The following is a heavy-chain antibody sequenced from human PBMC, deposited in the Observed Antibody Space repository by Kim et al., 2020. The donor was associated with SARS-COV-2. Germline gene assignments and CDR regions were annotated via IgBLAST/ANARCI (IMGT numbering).Heavy chain of an antibody. V-gene: IGHV4-59*01. CDR2: IYYSGST. CDR1: GGSISSYY. CDR3: ARAMIGSWSFDY. D-gene: IGHD6-13*01. Sequence: SETLSLTCTVSGGSISSYYWSWIRQPPGKGLEWIGYIYYSGSTNYNPSLKSRVTISVDTSKNQFSLKLSSVTAADTAVYYCARAMIGSWSFDYWGQGTLVTVSS. J-gene: IGHJ4*02.